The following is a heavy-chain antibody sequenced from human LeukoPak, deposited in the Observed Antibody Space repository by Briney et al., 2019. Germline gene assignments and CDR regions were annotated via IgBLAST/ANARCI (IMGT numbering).Heavy chain of an antibody. J-gene: IGHJ4*02. CDR3: ARDPSWNSPHFDY. CDR2: ISSNGGST. CDR1: GFTFRSYA. Sequence: PGGSLRLSCAASGFTFRSYAMNWVRQAPGKGLEYVSAISSNGGSTYYANSVKGRFTISRDNSKNTLYLQMGSLRAEDMAVYYCARDPSWNSPHFDYWGQGTLVTVSS. V-gene: IGHV3-64*01. D-gene: IGHD1-7*01.